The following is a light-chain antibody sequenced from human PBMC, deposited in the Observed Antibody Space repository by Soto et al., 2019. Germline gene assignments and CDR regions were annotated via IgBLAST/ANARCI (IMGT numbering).Light chain of an antibody. CDR2: DAS. J-gene: IGKJ2*01. Sequence: DIQMTQSPSSLSASIGDRVTITCQASQDISNYLNWYQHKPGKAPKLLIYDASGLEVGVPSRFSGSGSGTDFTFTISSLQPEDIATYYCQQYDDLPYTFGRGTKLEIK. CDR3: QQYDDLPYT. V-gene: IGKV1-33*01. CDR1: QDISNY.